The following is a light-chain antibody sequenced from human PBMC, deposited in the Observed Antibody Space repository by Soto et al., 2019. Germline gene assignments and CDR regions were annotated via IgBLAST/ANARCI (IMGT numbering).Light chain of an antibody. CDR2: DAS. V-gene: IGKV3-11*01. CDR3: QQRSNWTPT. J-gene: IGKJ5*01. Sequence: LVLTHSPATLSLSPGEGPPPSCRASQRXSIYSALCQQKPGQAPRLLXYDASNRATGIPARLSGSGSGTDFTLPISSLEPEYLAVYYCQQRSNWTPTVGQGTRLEI. CDR1: QRXSIY.